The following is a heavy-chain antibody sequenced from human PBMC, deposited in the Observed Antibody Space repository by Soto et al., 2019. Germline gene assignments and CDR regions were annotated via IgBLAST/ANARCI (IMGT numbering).Heavy chain of an antibody. V-gene: IGHV1-69*13. D-gene: IGHD2-2*01. Sequence: GASVKVSCKASGGTFSSYAISWVRQAPGQGLEWMGGVIPIFGTADYAQKFQGRVTITADESTSTAYMELSSLRSEDTAVYYCARAGGYCSSTSCYYYYYGMDVWGQGTTVTVSS. CDR1: GGTFSSYA. J-gene: IGHJ6*02. CDR3: ARAGGYCSSTSCYYYYYGMDV. CDR2: VIPIFGTA.